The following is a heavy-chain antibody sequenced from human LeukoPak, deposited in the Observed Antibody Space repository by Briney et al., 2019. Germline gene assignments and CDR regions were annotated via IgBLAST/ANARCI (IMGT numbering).Heavy chain of an antibody. Sequence: PGGSLRLSCAVSGFTFSSYSMNWVRQAPGKGLEWVSSISSSSSYIYYADSVKGRFTIFRDNAKNSLYLQMNSLRAEDTAMYYCARDFTTVTTAYFQHWGQGTLVTVSS. CDR1: GFTFSSYS. D-gene: IGHD4-17*01. CDR3: ARDFTTVTTAYFQH. CDR2: ISSSSSYI. J-gene: IGHJ1*01. V-gene: IGHV3-21*01.